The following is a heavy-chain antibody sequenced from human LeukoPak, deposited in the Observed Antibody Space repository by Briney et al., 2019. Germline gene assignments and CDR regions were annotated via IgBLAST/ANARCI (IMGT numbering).Heavy chain of an antibody. CDR1: GFTFSTSA. CDR3: ATARSAGCFGVVEACAFDI. V-gene: IGHV1-58*01. J-gene: IGHJ3*02. D-gene: IGHD3-3*01. Sequence: SVKVSCKTSGFTFSTSAVQWVRQARGQRLEWIGWIIVGSGATNYAQSLQGRFTITRDMSTNTAYMELSSLGSEDSAVYYCATARSAGCFGVVEACAFDIWGQGTMVTVSS. CDR2: IIVGSGAT.